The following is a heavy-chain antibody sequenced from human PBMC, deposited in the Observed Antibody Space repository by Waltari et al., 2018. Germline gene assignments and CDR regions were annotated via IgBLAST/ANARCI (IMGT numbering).Heavy chain of an antibody. J-gene: IGHJ6*03. V-gene: IGHV3-23*03. CDR1: GFTFSSYA. Sequence: EVQLLESGGGLVQPGGSLRLSCAASGFTFSSYAMSWVRQATGKGLEWVSVIYSGGSTYYADSVKGRFTISRDNSKNTLYLQMNSLRAEDTAVYYCAKVGMVGFNYMDVWGKGTTVTVSS. CDR2: IYSGGST. D-gene: IGHD2-21*01. CDR3: AKVGMVGFNYMDV.